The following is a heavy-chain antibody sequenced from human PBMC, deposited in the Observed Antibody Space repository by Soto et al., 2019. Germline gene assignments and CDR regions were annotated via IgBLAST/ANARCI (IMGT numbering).Heavy chain of an antibody. CDR2: ISAYNGNT. D-gene: IGHD3-22*01. Sequence: PGESLKISCKGSGYSFTSYWIGWVRQAPGQGLEWMGWISAYNGNTNYAQKLQGRVTMTTDTSTSTAYMELRSLRSDDTAVYYCARDKRTMIEFDYWGQGTLVTVSS. CDR3: ARDKRTMIEFDY. CDR1: GYSFTSYW. J-gene: IGHJ4*02. V-gene: IGHV1-18*04.